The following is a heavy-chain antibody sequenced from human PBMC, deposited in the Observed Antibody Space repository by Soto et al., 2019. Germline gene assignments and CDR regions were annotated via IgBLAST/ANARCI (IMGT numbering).Heavy chain of an antibody. CDR2: INAGNGNT. Sequence: QVQLVQSGAEVKKPGASVKVSCKASGYSFTSYTMHWVRQAPGQRLEWMGWINAGNGNTKYSQKFQDRVTITRDTSASTGYMELSSLRSEDTAVYYRARLYTDFYGMEVWGRVTTVTVSS. D-gene: IGHD3-3*01. V-gene: IGHV1-3*01. J-gene: IGHJ6*01. CDR1: GYSFTSYT. CDR3: ARLYTDFYGMEV.